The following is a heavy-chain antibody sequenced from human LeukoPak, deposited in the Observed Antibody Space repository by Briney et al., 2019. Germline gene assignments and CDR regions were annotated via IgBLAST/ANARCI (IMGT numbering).Heavy chain of an antibody. J-gene: IGHJ4*02. CDR3: ARDYDYGDYPGY. Sequence: GGSLRLSRAASGFMFDDYGMSWVRQAPGKGLEWVSGINWNGGRTGYADSVKGRFTISRDNVKNCLYLQMNSLRCEDTALYYCARDYDYGDYPGYWGQGTLVTVSS. CDR2: INWNGGRT. CDR1: GFMFDDYG. V-gene: IGHV3-20*04. D-gene: IGHD4-17*01.